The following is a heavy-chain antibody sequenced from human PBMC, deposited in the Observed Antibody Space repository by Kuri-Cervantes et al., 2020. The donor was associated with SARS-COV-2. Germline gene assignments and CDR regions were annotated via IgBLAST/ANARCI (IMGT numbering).Heavy chain of an antibody. D-gene: IGHD6-6*01. J-gene: IGHJ4*02. V-gene: IGHV4-39*01. CDR2: IYYSGST. CDR3: ARHRRWGSIVARPGYFDY. CDR1: GGSISSSSYY. Sequence: SETLSLTCTASGGSISSSSYYWGWIRQPPGKGLEWIGSIYYSGSTYYNPSLKSRVTISVDTSKNQFSLKLSSVTAADTAVYYCARHRRWGSIVARPGYFDYWGQGTLVTVSS.